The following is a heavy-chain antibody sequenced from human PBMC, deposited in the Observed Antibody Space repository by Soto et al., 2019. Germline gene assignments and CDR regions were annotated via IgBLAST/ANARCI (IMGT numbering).Heavy chain of an antibody. J-gene: IGHJ4*02. CDR1: GASISGSYYY. CDR2: VVYTGFT. D-gene: IGHD1-20*01. Sequence: AETLSLTCAASGASISGSYYYWAWLRQSPGKGPEWIGSVVYTGFTSYNPSLESRVSVSVDTSKSQFSLKLSAVTAADTAVYYCATSQKGYNWNYFDHWGQGALVTVSS. CDR3: ATSQKGYNWNYFDH. V-gene: IGHV4-39*01.